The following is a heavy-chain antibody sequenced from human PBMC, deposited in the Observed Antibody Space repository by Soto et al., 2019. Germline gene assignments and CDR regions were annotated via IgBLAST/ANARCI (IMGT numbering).Heavy chain of an antibody. Sequence: GGSLRLSCAASGFTFSSYSMNWVRQAPGKGLEWVSYISSSSSTIYYADSVKGRFTISRDNAKNSLYLQMNSLRDEDTAVYYCARDLLFRNPPPPNFDYWGQGTLVTVSS. V-gene: IGHV3-48*02. CDR1: GFTFSSYS. CDR3: ARDLLFRNPPPPNFDY. CDR2: ISSSSSTI. J-gene: IGHJ4*02. D-gene: IGHD1-26*01.